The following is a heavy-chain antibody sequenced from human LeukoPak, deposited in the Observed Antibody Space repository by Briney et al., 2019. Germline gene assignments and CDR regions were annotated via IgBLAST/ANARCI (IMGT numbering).Heavy chain of an antibody. Sequence: GGSLRLSCAVSGITLSNYGMTWVRQAPGKELEWVAGISDSGGRTNYADSVKGRFTISRDSSKNTLYLQMNSLRAEDTAIYYCARVIRAAPGKGYFDYWGQGTLVTVSS. CDR3: ARVIRAAPGKGYFDY. CDR1: GITLSNYG. D-gene: IGHD6-13*01. CDR2: ISDSGGRT. V-gene: IGHV3-23*01. J-gene: IGHJ4*02.